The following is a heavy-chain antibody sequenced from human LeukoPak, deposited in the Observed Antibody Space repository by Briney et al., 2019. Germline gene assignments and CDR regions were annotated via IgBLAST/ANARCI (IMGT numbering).Heavy chain of an antibody. CDR2: IYYSGST. Sequence: PETLSLTCTVSGGSISSHHWSWIRQPPGKGLEWIGYIYYSGSTNYNPSLKSRVTISVDTSKNQFSLKLSSVTAADTAVYYRARSPVATVFDYWGQGTLVTVSS. CDR1: GGSISSHH. D-gene: IGHD5-12*01. V-gene: IGHV4-59*11. CDR3: ARSPVATVFDY. J-gene: IGHJ4*02.